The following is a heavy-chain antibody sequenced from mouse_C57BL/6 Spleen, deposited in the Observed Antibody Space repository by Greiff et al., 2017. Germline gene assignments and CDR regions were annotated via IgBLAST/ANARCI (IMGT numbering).Heavy chain of an antibody. Sequence: EVQLQQSGAELVRPGASVKLSCTASGFNIKDYYMHWVKQRPEQGLEWIGRIDPEDGDTEYAPKFQGKATMTADTSSNTAYLQLSSMTSEDTAVDYCTTEAGMVTEDDWGPGTTLTVSS. J-gene: IGHJ2*01. V-gene: IGHV14-1*01. CDR2: IDPEDGDT. D-gene: IGHD2-2*01. CDR1: GFNIKDYY. CDR3: TTEAGMVTEDD.